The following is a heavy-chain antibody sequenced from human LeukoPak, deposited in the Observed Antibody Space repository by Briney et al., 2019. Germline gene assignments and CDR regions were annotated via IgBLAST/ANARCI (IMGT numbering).Heavy chain of an antibody. CDR2: IFYNGNT. V-gene: IGHV4-59*08. Sequence: SETLSLTCTVSGGSFNNYYWRWVRQPPGKGLEWVGHIFYNGNTKYDPSLQSRVTISLDTSKSQISLKLSSVTAADTAVYYCGGQPSGFYEKSGYYPYFFDYWGQGTLVTVSS. CDR1: GGSFNNYY. J-gene: IGHJ4*02. CDR3: GGQPSGFYEKSGYYPYFFDY. D-gene: IGHD3-22*01.